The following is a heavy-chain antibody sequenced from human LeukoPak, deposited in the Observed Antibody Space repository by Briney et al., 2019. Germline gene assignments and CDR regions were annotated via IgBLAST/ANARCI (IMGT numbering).Heavy chain of an antibody. Sequence: EASVKVSCKTSGYTFTSYGISWVRQAPGQGLEWMGWISAYNGNTNYAQKLQGRVTMTTDTSTSTAYMELRSLRSDDTAVYYCARDLELYYYGSGSYYRNDYWGQGTLVTVSS. CDR3: ARDLELYYYGSGSYYRNDY. CDR1: GYTFTSYG. CDR2: ISAYNGNT. D-gene: IGHD3-10*01. V-gene: IGHV1-18*01. J-gene: IGHJ4*02.